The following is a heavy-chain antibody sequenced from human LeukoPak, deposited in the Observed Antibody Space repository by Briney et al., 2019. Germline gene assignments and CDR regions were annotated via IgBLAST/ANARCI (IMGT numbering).Heavy chain of an antibody. V-gene: IGHV3-9*01. CDR1: GFTFDDYA. CDR3: ARSDYGSGSYDY. Sequence: GGSLRLSCAASGFTFDDYAMHWVRQAPGKGLEWVSGISWNSGSIGYADSVKGRFTISRDNAKNSLYLQMNSLRAEDTAVYYCARSDYGSGSYDYWGQGTLVTVSS. J-gene: IGHJ4*02. CDR2: ISWNSGSI. D-gene: IGHD3-10*01.